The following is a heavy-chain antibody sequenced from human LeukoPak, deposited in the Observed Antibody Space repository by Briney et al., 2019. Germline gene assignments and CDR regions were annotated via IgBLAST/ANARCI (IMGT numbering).Heavy chain of an antibody. CDR3: ARSGYYYDSSGYYPD. J-gene: IGHJ4*02. D-gene: IGHD3-22*01. Sequence: PGRSLRLPCAASGFTFSSYGMHWVRRAPGKGLEWVAVIWYDGSNKYYADSVKGRFTISRDNSKNTLYLQMNSLRAEDTAVYYCARSGYYYDSSGYYPDWGQGTLVTVSS. V-gene: IGHV3-33*01. CDR2: IWYDGSNK. CDR1: GFTFSSYG.